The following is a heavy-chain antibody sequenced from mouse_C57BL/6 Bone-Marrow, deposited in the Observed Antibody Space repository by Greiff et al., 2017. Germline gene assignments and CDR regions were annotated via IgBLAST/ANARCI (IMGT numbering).Heavy chain of an antibody. V-gene: IGHV1-55*01. CDR3: ARLGTGTYAMDY. D-gene: IGHD4-1*01. Sequence: QVQLQQPGAELVKPGASVKMSCKASGYTFTSYWITWVKQRPGHGLEWIGDIYPGGGYTNYNEKFKGKATLTADKSSSTAYMQFSSLTSEDSAIYYCARLGTGTYAMDYWGQGTSVTVSS. CDR1: GYTFTSYW. CDR2: IYPGGGYT. J-gene: IGHJ4*01.